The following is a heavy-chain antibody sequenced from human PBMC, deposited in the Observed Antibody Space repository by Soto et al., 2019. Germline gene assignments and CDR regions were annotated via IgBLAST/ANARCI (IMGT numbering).Heavy chain of an antibody. CDR1: GFSFDDYA. D-gene: IGHD5-18*01. J-gene: IGHJ4*02. V-gene: IGHV3-9*01. CDR2: ISWNSDYI. Sequence: GGSLRLSCAASGFSFDDYAMHWVRQAPGKGLEWVSGISWNSDYIGYADSVKGRFTISRDNAKNSLYLQMNSLRAEDTALYYCAKTRRGYSYTYYDYWGQGTLVTVSS. CDR3: AKTRRGYSYTYYDY.